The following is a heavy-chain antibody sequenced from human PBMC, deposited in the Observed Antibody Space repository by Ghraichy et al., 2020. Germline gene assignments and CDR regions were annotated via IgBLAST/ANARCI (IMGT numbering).Heavy chain of an antibody. D-gene: IGHD6-19*01. Sequence: GGGRGGGGGGRIKTNEDATTYAASVKGRFTISRDDSENTAYLQMDSLKAEDTAVYYCTRHAGAGRSDFDYWGQGTLDTVSS. J-gene: IGHJ4*02. CDR3: TRHAGAGRSDFDY. CDR2: GRIKTNEDAT. V-gene: IGHV3-73*01.